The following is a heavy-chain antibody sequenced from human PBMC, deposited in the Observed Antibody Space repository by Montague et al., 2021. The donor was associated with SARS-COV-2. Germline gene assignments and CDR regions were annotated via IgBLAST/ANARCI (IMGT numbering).Heavy chain of an antibody. D-gene: IGHD2-8*01. CDR1: GGPFSGYY. CDR2: IHNGGRT. V-gene: IGHV4-34*01. J-gene: IGHJ4*02. Sequence: SETLSLTCAVYGGPFSGYYWRWIRHTPGKGPEWIGEIHNGGRTNYNPSLKSRVTISSDTSKNQFSLSLTPVTAADTAVYYCARQLPSYFSTNKCYPYYFDVWGQGTLVTVSS. CDR3: ARQLPSYFSTNKCYPYYFDV.